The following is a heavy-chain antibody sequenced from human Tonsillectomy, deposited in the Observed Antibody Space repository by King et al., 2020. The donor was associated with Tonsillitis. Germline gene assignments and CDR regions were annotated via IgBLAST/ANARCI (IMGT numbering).Heavy chain of an antibody. J-gene: IGHJ3*02. CDR1: EYSCNNYW. CDR3: ARRQARPDHDAFDI. CDR2: IYPGYSDT. Sequence: VQLVQSGAEVKQPGESLKISCKGSEYSCNNYWIGWVRQMPGKGLEWVWIIYPGYSDTRYTPSFQGQVTISADKSISTVYLQWSGLKASDTGMYYCARRQARPDHDAFDIWGQGTAVTVSS. D-gene: IGHD6-6*01. V-gene: IGHV5-51*03.